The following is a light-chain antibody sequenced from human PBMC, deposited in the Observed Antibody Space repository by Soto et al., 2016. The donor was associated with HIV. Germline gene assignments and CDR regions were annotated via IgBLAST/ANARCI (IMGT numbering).Light chain of an antibody. V-gene: IGKV1-39*01. CDR3: QQSSRTPRT. Sequence: DIQMTQSPSSLSASIGDRVTITCRASQGIRNDLGWYQQKPGKAPKRLIYDASSLQSGVPSRFSGRGSGTDFTLTISDLQHEDLATYYCQQSSRTPRTFGQGTKVEI. J-gene: IGKJ1*01. CDR1: QGIRND. CDR2: DAS.